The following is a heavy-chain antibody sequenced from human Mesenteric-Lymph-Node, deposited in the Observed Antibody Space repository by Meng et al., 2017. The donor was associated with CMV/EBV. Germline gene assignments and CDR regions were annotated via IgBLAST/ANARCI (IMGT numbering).Heavy chain of an antibody. D-gene: IGHD3-3*01. CDR1: ISTGDYF. CDR2: IHHSGNA. V-gene: IGHV4-31*02. CDR3: ARVGRPPNYDFWSVCDT. Sequence: ISTGDYFWCGIREHQGKGLEWIGYIHHSGNAHYNPSLRSRVTMSLDTSQNQFSLKVTSVTVADTAVYYCARVGRPPNYDFWSVCDTWGQGTLVTVSS. J-gene: IGHJ5*02.